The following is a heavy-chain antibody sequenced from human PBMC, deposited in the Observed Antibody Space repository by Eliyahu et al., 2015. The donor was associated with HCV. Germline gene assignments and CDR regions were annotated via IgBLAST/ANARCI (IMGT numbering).Heavy chain of an antibody. J-gene: IGHJ5*02. CDR3: AKDRSDYGDWKWFDP. Sequence: QVQLVESGGGVVQPGRSLRLXCAASGFXXXNYGLHWVRQAPGKGLEXVXVISFDGSEKYYADSVKGRFTVSRDNSKNTLYLQMNSLRAEDTAMYYCAKDRSDYGDWKWFDPWGQGTLVTVSS. CDR1: GFXXXNYG. V-gene: IGHV3-30*18. CDR2: ISFDGSEK. D-gene: IGHD4-17*01.